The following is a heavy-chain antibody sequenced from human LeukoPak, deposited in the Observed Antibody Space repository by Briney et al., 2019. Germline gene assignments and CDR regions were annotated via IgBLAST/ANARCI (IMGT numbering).Heavy chain of an antibody. CDR3: VRQQTSHGNFDY. V-gene: IGHV3-13*01. CDR1: GFTFSNHA. CDR2: IGIAGDT. J-gene: IGHJ4*02. D-gene: IGHD1-26*01. Sequence: PGGSLRLSCATSGFTFSNHAMHWVRQATGKGLEWVSAIGIAGDTFYPGSVKGRFTISRENAKNSLSLQIHSLKAEDTAVYYCVRQQTSHGNFDYWGQGTLVTVSS.